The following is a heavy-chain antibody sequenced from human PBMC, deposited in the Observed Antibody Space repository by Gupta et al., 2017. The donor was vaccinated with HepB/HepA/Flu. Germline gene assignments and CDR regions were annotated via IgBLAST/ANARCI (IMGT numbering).Heavy chain of an antibody. V-gene: IGHV4-59*08. J-gene: IGHJ4*02. CDR3: ARTTGAGVSDY. Sequence: QVQLQESGPGLVKPSETLSLTCTVSGASISSYYCSWIRQPPGKGLEWIGHIYYSGNTYYNPSLKGRVTISVETSKNQFSLNLSSVTAADTAVYYCARTTGAGVSDYWVQVTLVTVSS. CDR2: IYYSGNT. CDR1: GASISSYY. D-gene: IGHD1-1*01.